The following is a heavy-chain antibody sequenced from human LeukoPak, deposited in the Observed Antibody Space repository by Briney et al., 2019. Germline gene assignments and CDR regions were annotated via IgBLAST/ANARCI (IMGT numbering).Heavy chain of an antibody. D-gene: IGHD3-10*01. V-gene: IGHV3-74*01. CDR3: AKGPHYYGSGSHRRGHYFDC. CDR2: INSDGSST. Sequence: GGSLRLSCTASGFTFSSTWMHWVRQAPGKGLVWVSRINSDGSSTIYADSVKGRFTISRDNAKNTLYLQMNSLRPEDTAVYYCAKGPHYYGSGSHRRGHYFDCWGQGTLVTVSS. CDR1: GFTFSSTW. J-gene: IGHJ4*02.